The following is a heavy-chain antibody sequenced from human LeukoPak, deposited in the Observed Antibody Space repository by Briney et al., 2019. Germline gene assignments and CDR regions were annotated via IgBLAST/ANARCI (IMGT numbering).Heavy chain of an antibody. J-gene: IGHJ4*02. D-gene: IGHD1-20*01. V-gene: IGHV3-23*01. CDR1: GFTFSSYA. Sequence: GGSLRLSCAASGFTFSSYAMSWVRQAPGKGLEWVPAISGSGGSTYYADSVKGRFTISRDNSENTLYLQMNSLRAEDTAVYYCALTGTTRGLFDYWGQGTLVTVSS. CDR3: ALTGTTRGLFDY. CDR2: ISGSGGST.